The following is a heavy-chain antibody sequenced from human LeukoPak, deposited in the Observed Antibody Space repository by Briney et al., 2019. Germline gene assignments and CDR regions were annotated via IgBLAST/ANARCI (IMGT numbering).Heavy chain of an antibody. CDR1: GYTFTPYY. CDR3: ARDQRGGRISWYSHFDF. J-gene: IGHJ4*02. Sequence: ASVKVSCKAYGYTFTPYYMHWVRQAPGQGLEWMGIINPTSANTRYAQKFQGRVTMTRDTSTSTVYMELSSLTSEDTAVYYCARDQRGGRISWYSHFDFWGQGTLVTDSS. D-gene: IGHD6-13*01. V-gene: IGHV1-46*01. CDR2: INPTSANT.